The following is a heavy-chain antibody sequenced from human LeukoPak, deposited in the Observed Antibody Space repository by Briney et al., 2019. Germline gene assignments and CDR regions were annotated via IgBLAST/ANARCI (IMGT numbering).Heavy chain of an antibody. D-gene: IGHD3-10*01. CDR3: ARQVKYYYGSGSSPKIDY. CDR1: GGSIDTYY. J-gene: IGHJ4*02. Sequence: SETLSLTCTVSGGSIDTYYWNWIRQPPGKGLEWIGYVFHTGSTNYNPSLKSRVTISVDTSKNQFSLKLSSVTAADTAVYYCARQVKYYYGSGSSPKIDYWGQGTLVTVSS. CDR2: VFHTGST. V-gene: IGHV4-59*08.